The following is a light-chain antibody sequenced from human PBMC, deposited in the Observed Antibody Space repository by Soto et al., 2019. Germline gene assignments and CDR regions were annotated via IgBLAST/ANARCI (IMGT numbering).Light chain of an antibody. CDR2: DVN. Sequence: QSVLTQPASVSGSPGQSITISCTGNSSDVGGYNYVSWYQQHPGKAHQLMIYDVNNRPSGVSNRFSGSKSGNTASLTISGLQAEDEADYYCSSYTSSSAPFYVFGTGTKVTVL. CDR3: SSYTSSSAPFYV. CDR1: SSDVGGYNY. J-gene: IGLJ1*01. V-gene: IGLV2-14*01.